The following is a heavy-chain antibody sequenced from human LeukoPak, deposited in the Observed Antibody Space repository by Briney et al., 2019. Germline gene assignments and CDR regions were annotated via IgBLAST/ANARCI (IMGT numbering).Heavy chain of an antibody. V-gene: IGHV3-23*01. Sequence: GGSLRLSCAASGFTFSSYAMNWVRQAPGKGLEWVSGISHSGGSTYYADSVKGRFTISRDNSKNMLNLHMNSLRAEDTAIYHCAKAAASDTVTTLGVDYWGQGTLVTVSS. D-gene: IGHD4-17*01. CDR2: ISHSGGST. CDR3: AKAAASDTVTTLGVDY. J-gene: IGHJ4*02. CDR1: GFTFSSYA.